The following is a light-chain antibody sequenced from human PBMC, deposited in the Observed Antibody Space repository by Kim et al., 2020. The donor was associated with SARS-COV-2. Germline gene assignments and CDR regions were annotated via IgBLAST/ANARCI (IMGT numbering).Light chain of an antibody. CDR2: GAS. V-gene: IGKV1-39*01. CDR3: QQSSSTGT. J-gene: IGKJ1*01. Sequence: DIQMTQSPSSLSASVGDRVTITCRASQSISRYLNWYQQKPGKAPKLLIYGASSLQSGVPSRFSGSGSGTDFTLTISSLQPEDFATYYCQQSSSTGTFGQGTKVDIK. CDR1: QSISRY.